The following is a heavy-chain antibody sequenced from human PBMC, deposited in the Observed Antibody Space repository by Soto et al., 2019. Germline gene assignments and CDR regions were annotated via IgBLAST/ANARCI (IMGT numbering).Heavy chain of an antibody. V-gene: IGHV4-31*03. CDR1: GGSISSGGYY. CDR2: IYYSGST. D-gene: IGHD3-22*01. J-gene: IGHJ4*02. CDR3: ASLPSYDSSGYDYFDY. Sequence: SETLSLTCTVSGGSISSGGYYWSWIRQYPGKGLEWIGYIYYSGSTYYNPSLKSRVTISVDTSKNQFSLKLSSVTAADTAVYYCASLPSYDSSGYDYFDYWGQGTLVTVSS.